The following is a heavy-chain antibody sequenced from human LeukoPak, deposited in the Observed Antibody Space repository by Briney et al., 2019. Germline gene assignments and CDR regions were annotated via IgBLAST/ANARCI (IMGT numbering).Heavy chain of an antibody. D-gene: IGHD5-18*01. CDR3: VRGVNAAGYN. Sequence: PGGSLRLSCTASGFAFFNHWMHWVRQAPGKGLVWVSRIDGDGSTTDYADSVKGRATISRDNAKNTLYLQMNRLRADDTAVYYCVRGVNAAGYNWGQGALVTVSS. CDR1: GFAFFNHW. J-gene: IGHJ4*02. V-gene: IGHV3-74*01. CDR2: IDGDGSTT.